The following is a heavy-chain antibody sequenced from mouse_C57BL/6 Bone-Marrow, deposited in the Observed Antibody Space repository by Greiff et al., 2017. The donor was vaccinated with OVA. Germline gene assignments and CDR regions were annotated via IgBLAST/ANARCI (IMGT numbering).Heavy chain of an antibody. V-gene: IGHV7-3*01. CDR2: IRNKANGYTT. CDR3: ARSPYYGSRYEAMDD. Sequence: EVKVVESGGGLVQPGGSLSLSCAASGFTFTDYYMSWVRQPPGKALEWLGFIRNKANGYTTEYSASVKGRFTISRDNSQSILYLQMNALRAEDSATYYCARSPYYGSRYEAMDDWGQGTSVTVSS. CDR1: GFTFTDYY. D-gene: IGHD1-1*01. J-gene: IGHJ4*01.